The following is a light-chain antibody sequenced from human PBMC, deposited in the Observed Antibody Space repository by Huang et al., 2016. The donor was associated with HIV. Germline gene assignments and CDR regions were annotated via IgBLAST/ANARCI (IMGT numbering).Light chain of an antibody. Sequence: DIVMTQSPDSLAVSLGERATINCKSSQSILYSSTDKSYLAWYHQKPGQPPKLLIYWAYTRGSGVPDRFSGSGSGTDFTLTISSLQAEDVAVYYCQQYYSSPFTFGPGTKVDIK. J-gene: IGKJ3*01. CDR2: WAY. V-gene: IGKV4-1*01. CDR3: QQYYSSPFT. CDR1: QSILYSSTDKSY.